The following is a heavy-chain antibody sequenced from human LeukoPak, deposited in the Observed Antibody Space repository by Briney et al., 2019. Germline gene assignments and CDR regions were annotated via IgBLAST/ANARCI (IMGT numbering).Heavy chain of an antibody. D-gene: IGHD3-10*01. CDR2: IYTSGST. CDR1: GGSISSFY. Sequence: SETLSLTCTVSGGSISSFYWGWIRQAAGKGLEWIGRIYTSGSTNYNPSLKSRITMSVDTSKNQFSLKLRSVAAADTAVYYCARGSGSYPPLDCWGQGTLVTVSS. CDR3: ARGSGSYPPLDC. J-gene: IGHJ4*02. V-gene: IGHV4-4*07.